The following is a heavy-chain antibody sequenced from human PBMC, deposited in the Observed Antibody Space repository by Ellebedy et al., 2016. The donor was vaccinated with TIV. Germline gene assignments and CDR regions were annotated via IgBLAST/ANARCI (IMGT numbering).Heavy chain of an antibody. D-gene: IGHD2-21*01. CDR1: GGSFSGYF. V-gene: IGHV4-34*01. CDR2: SNHNGNT. Sequence: SETLSLTXGVYGGSFSGYFWSWIRQAPGKGLEWIGESNHNGNTNYNPSLKSRVIISVDTSKNQLSLKLSSVTAADTAVYFCARGLRDPGVISHYYYYMDVWGKGTTVTVSS. J-gene: IGHJ6*03. CDR3: ARGLRDPGVISHYYYYMDV.